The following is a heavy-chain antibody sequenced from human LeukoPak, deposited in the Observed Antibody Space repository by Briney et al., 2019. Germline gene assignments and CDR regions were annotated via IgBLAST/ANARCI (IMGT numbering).Heavy chain of an antibody. J-gene: IGHJ6*03. CDR2: VSWNSGSI. CDR3: ARGASPYYYYYYMDV. CDR1: GFTFDDYA. V-gene: IGHV3-9*03. Sequence: GGSLRLSCAASGFTFDDYAMHWVRHAPGKGLEWVSGVSWNSGSIGYADSVKGRFTISRDNAKNSLYLQMNSLRAEDMALYYCARGASPYYYYYYMDVWGKGTTVTVSS.